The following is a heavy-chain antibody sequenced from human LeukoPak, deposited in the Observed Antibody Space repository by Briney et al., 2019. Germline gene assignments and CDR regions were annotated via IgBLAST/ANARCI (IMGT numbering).Heavy chain of an antibody. V-gene: IGHV3-23*01. CDR2: ISGTGSST. D-gene: IGHD2-2*02. CDR3: AKASVAIPQYCNS. J-gene: IGHJ5*02. Sequence: GGSLRLSCAASGFTFGNYAMNWVRQAPGKGLEWVSTISGTGSSTYYADSAKGRFTISRDNSKDTLFLQLNSLTAADTAMYFCAKASVAIPQYCNSWGQGTLVTVSS. CDR1: GFTFGNYA.